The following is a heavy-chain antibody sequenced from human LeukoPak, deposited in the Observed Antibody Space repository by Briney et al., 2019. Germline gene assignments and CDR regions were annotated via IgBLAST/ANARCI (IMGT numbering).Heavy chain of an antibody. Sequence: GGSLRLSSAASGFTFSSYEMSWVRQARGKGLEWVSAISGSGGSTYYADSVKGRFTISRDNSKNTLYLQMNSLRAEDTAVYYCAKGGDVVVAATLVSYWGQGTLVTVSS. D-gene: IGHD2-15*01. CDR2: ISGSGGST. CDR3: AKGGDVVVAATLVSY. CDR1: GFTFSSYE. V-gene: IGHV3-23*01. J-gene: IGHJ4*02.